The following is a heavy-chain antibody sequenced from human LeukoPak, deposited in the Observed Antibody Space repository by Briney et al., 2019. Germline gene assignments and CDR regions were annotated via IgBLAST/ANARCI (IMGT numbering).Heavy chain of an antibody. CDR2: ISYDGSNK. J-gene: IGHJ6*03. V-gene: IGHV3-30*01. D-gene: IGHD5-12*01. CDR3: ARDRGEATIRSTHHLRWGYYMDV. Sequence: GRSLRLSCAASGFSFSRYAMHWVRQAPGKGLEWVAVISYDGSNKYYADSVKGRFTISRDNSKNTLYLQMNSLRAEDTAVYYCARDRGEATIRSTHHLRWGYYMDVWGKGTTVTVSS. CDR1: GFSFSRYA.